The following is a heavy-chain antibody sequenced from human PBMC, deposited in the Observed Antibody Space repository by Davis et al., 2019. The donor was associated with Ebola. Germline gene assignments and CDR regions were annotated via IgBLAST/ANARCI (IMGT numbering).Heavy chain of an antibody. Sequence: GESLKISCAASGFTVSSNYMSWVRQAPGKGLEWVSVIYSGGSTYYADSVKGRFTISRDNAKNTLYLQNNSLRVEDTAVYYCVREMATTNDAFDIWGQGTMVSVSS. D-gene: IGHD5-24*01. CDR3: VREMATTNDAFDI. CDR2: IYSGGST. V-gene: IGHV3-53*01. CDR1: GFTVSSNY. J-gene: IGHJ3*02.